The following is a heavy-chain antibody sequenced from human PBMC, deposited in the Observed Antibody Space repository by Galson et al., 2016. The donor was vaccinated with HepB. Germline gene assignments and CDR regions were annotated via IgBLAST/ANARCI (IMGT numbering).Heavy chain of an antibody. D-gene: IGHD3-10*01. CDR1: GFTFSSYW. CDR2: INTDGTDT. Sequence: SLRLSCAASGFTFSSYWMHWVRQAPGQGLVWAARINTDGTDTHYADSVKGRFTISRDNAKSTVYLQMDSLRVDDTAVYYCARSPRILWFEVDYWGQGALVTVSS. V-gene: IGHV3-74*01. J-gene: IGHJ4*02. CDR3: ARSPRILWFEVDY.